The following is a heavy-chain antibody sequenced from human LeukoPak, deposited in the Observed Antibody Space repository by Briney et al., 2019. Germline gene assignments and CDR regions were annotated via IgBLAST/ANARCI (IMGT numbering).Heavy chain of an antibody. J-gene: IGHJ4*02. CDR1: GFTFSSYW. Sequence: PGGSLRLSCAASGFTFSSYWMSWVRQAPGKGLEWVANIKQDGSEKYYVDSVKGRFTISRDNAKNSLYLQMSSLRAEDTAVYYCARDEIPCSSTSCYEPGDYFDYWGQGTLVTVSS. V-gene: IGHV3-7*01. CDR2: IKQDGSEK. CDR3: ARDEIPCSSTSCYEPGDYFDY. D-gene: IGHD2-2*01.